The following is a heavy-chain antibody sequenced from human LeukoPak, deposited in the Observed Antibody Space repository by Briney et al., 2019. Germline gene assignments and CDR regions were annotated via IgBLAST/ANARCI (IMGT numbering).Heavy chain of an antibody. CDR3: AARGVVVPAATLYFQH. J-gene: IGHJ1*01. V-gene: IGHV3-21*01. Sequence: GGSLRLSCAASGFIFSSYAMNSVRQAPGKGLEWVSSISSSSSYIYYADSVKGRFTISRDNAKNSLYLQMNSLRAQDTAVYYCAARGVVVPAATLYFQHWGQGTLVTVSS. D-gene: IGHD2-2*01. CDR2: ISSSSSYI. CDR1: GFIFSSYA.